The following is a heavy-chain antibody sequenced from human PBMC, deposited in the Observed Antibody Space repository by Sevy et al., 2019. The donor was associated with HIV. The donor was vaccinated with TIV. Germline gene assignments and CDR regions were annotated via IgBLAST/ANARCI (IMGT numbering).Heavy chain of an antibody. CDR3: ARDSHGDYVNY. CDR2: IKQDGSEK. D-gene: IGHD4-17*01. CDR1: GFTFSSYW. V-gene: IGHV3-7*01. J-gene: IGHJ4*02. Sequence: GGSLRLSCAASGFTFSSYWMSWVRQAPGKGLEWVANIKQDGSEKYYVYSVKGRFTISRDNAKNSLYLQMNSLRAEDTAVYYCARDSHGDYVNYWGQGTLVNVSS.